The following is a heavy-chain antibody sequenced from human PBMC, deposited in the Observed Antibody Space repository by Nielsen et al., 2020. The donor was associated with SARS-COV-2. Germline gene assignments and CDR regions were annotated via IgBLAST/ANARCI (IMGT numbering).Heavy chain of an antibody. D-gene: IGHD6-13*01. CDR2: ISAYNGNT. CDR3: ARDRQQLVPGNWFDP. V-gene: IGHV1-18*01. Sequence: ASVKVSCKASGYTFTSYGISWVRQAPGQGLEWMGWISAYNGNTNYAQKLQGRVTMTTDTSTSTAYMELRSLRSDDTAVYYCARDRQQLVPGNWFDPWGQGTLVTVSS. J-gene: IGHJ5*02. CDR1: GYTFTSYG.